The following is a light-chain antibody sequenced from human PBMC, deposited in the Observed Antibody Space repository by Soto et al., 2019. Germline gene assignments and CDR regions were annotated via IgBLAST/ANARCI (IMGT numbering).Light chain of an antibody. CDR1: QSVSSR. Sequence: IVVTQSPGTLTLSTWARPILPSPASQSVSSRLAWYQQKPGQAPRLLISGASSRATGIPDRFSGSGSGTDFSLTIDRLEPEDFALYYCQHYGASPITFGQGTRLEI. CDR3: QHYGASPIT. J-gene: IGKJ5*01. V-gene: IGKV3-20*01. CDR2: GAS.